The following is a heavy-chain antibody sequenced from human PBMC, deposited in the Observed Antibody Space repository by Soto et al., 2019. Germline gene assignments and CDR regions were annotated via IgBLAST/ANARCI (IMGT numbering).Heavy chain of an antibody. D-gene: IGHD5-18*01. CDR1: GGTFSTYT. J-gene: IGHJ4*02. V-gene: IGHV1-69*06. Sequence: QVHLVQSGTEVRKPGSSVTVSCTVSGGTFSTYTISWVRQAPGQGLQWMGAINPILREITYAQNFQGRVILTADISATTAYMELRGLTSEDTALYYCGRVPRYSFPTSDSLDQWGQGTRVTVSS. CDR3: GRVPRYSFPTSDSLDQ. CDR2: INPILREI.